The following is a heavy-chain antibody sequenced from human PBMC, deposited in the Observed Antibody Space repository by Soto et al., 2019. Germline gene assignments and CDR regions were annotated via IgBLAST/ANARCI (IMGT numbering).Heavy chain of an antibody. V-gene: IGHV1-24*01. CDR2: FDPEDGET. CDR3: ATVFGGISGYFDY. CDR1: GYTLTELS. Sequence: GAAVKVSCKVSGYTLTELSMHSVRQAPGKGLEWMGGFDPEDGETIYAQKFQGRVTMTEDTSTDTAYMELSSLRSEDTAVYYCATVFGGISGYFDYWGQGTLVTVSS. D-gene: IGHD2-15*01. J-gene: IGHJ4*02.